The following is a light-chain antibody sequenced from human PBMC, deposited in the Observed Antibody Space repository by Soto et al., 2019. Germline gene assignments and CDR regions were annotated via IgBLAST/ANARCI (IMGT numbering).Light chain of an antibody. CDR1: SSDIGGSNY. J-gene: IGLJ2*01. CDR3: SSYTTINTVV. V-gene: IGLV2-14*01. CDR2: EVN. Sequence: QSALTQPASVSGSPGQSITISCTGTSSDIGGSNYVSWYQHYPGKAPKLIIYEVNNRPSGVSNRFSGFKSANTASLTISGLQAEDECNYYCSSYTTINTVVFGGGTKLTVL.